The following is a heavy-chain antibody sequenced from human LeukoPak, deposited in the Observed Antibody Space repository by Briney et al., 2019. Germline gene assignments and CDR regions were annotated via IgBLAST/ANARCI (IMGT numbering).Heavy chain of an antibody. V-gene: IGHV3-23*01. CDR3: AKDSGMVLANYYVNV. D-gene: IGHD3-10*01. CDR2: ITGSGGNT. CDR1: GFTFSNFA. Sequence: GGSLRLSCAASGFTFSNFAMSWVRQAPGKGLEWVSSITGSGGNTYYADPVKGRFTISRDNSKNTLFLQVNSLRAEDTAVYYCAKDSGMVLANYYVNVWGKGTTVTVSS. J-gene: IGHJ6*03.